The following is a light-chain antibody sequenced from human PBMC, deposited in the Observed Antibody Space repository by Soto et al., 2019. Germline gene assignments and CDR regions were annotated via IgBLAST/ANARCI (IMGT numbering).Light chain of an antibody. J-gene: IGKJ1*01. V-gene: IGKV1-5*01. CDR2: DAS. CDR1: QSISSW. Sequence: DIQMTQSPSTLSASVGDRVTITCRASQSISSWLAWYQQKPGEAPKLLIYDASSLESGVPSRFSGIGCGTDFSLPISSLQSEDFALYYGQQYKNWPPWTFGQGTKVDNK. CDR3: QQYKNWPPWT.